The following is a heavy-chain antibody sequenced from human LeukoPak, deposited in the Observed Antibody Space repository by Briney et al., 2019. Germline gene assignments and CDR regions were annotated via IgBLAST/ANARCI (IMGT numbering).Heavy chain of an antibody. J-gene: IGHJ3*02. D-gene: IGHD6-6*01. V-gene: IGHV2-5*02. CDR3: AYRRYSTSSFGSFDI. CDR2: IYWDGSK. CDR1: GFSLSTSGMG. Sequence: ESGPTLVKPTQTLTLTCTFSGFSLSTSGMGVGWIRQPPGKALEWLALIYWDGSKPYSPSLKSRLTITEDTSKNQVVLTIVDMAPVDTATYYCAYRRYSTSSFGSFDIWGQGTMVTVSS.